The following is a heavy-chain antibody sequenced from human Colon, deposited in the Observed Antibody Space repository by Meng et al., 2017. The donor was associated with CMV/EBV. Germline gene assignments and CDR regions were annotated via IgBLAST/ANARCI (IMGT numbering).Heavy chain of an antibody. Sequence: GESLKISCVASGFAFSSYEMNWVRQAPGKGLEWVAYISSAGGDRYYADSVKGRFTISRHNAQRSLYLEMNSLSGDDTAVYYCARDLISGTYSGYESDLGPWRQGTLVTVSS. CDR1: GFAFSSYE. CDR3: ARDLISGTYSGYESDLGP. J-gene: IGHJ5*02. V-gene: IGHV3-48*03. D-gene: IGHD5-12*01. CDR2: ISSAGGDR.